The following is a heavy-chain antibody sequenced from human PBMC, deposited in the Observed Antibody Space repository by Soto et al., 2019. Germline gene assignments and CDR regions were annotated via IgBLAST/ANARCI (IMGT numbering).Heavy chain of an antibody. D-gene: IGHD3-9*01. Sequence: PSETLSLTCTVSGGSISSSSYYWAWIRQPPGKGLEWIGSMYYSGSTYYNPSLKSRVTISVDTSKNQFSLKLSSVTAADTAVYFSARKNRAQHSLSGHNWFDTWGQGTLVTVSS. J-gene: IGHJ5*02. CDR3: ARKNRAQHSLSGHNWFDT. CDR2: MYYSGST. V-gene: IGHV4-39*01. CDR1: GGSISSSSYY.